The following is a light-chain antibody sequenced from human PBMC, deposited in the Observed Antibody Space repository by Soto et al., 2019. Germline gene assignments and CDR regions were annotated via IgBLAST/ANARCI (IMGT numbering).Light chain of an antibody. Sequence: QSVLTQPASVSGSPGQSITISCTGTSSDVGGYIYVSWYQHHPGEAPKLMIYDVSYRPSGVSDRFSGSKSGNTASLTISGLQAEDEADYYCSSYTSSSTPFVFGAGTKVTVL. V-gene: IGLV2-14*03. CDR2: DVS. CDR1: SSDVGGYIY. CDR3: SSYTSSSTPFV. J-gene: IGLJ1*01.